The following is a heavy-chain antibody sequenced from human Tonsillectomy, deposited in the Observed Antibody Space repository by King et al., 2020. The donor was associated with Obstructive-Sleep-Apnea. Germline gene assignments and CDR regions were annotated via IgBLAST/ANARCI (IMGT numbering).Heavy chain of an antibody. Sequence: VQLVESGGGLVQPGRSLRLSCAASGFTFDDYAMHWVRLAPGKGLEWVSRISWNSGSIGYADSVKGRFTISRDNAKNSLYLQMNSLRAEDTALYYCAKDIKYYYDSSGYPRSFDIWGQGTMDTVSS. V-gene: IGHV3-9*01. CDR2: ISWNSGSI. CDR1: GFTFDDYA. CDR3: AKDIKYYYDSSGYPRSFDI. D-gene: IGHD3-22*01. J-gene: IGHJ3*02.